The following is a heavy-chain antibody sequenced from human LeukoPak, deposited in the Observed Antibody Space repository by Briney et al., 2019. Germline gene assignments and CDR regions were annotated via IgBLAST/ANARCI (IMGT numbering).Heavy chain of an antibody. V-gene: IGHV4-34*01. D-gene: IGHD5-18*01. CDR2: INHSGST. J-gene: IGHJ4*01. CDR3: ARGYSYGYGQDFDY. CDR1: GGSFSDYD. Sequence: SETLSLTCAVYGGSFSDYDWSWIRQPPGKGLEWIGEINHSGSTNYNPSLKSRVTISVDTSKNQFSLKLSSVTAADTAVYYCARGYSYGYGQDFDYWGHGTLVTVSS.